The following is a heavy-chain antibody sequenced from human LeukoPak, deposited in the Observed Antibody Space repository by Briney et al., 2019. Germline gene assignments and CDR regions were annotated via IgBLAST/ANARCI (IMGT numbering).Heavy chain of an antibody. CDR2: ISRSSVHI. CDR1: GFTLSTYS. V-gene: IGHV3-21*04. CDR3: ARPYDYDSSGYYYYGMDV. Sequence: KPGGSLSLSCAASGFTLSTYSMNWVRQPPGKGLEWVSSISRSSVHIFYADSVKGRFTISRDNAKNSLYLQMNSLRAEDTAVYYSARPYDYDSSGYYYYGMDVWGQGTTVTVSS. J-gene: IGHJ6*02. D-gene: IGHD3-22*01.